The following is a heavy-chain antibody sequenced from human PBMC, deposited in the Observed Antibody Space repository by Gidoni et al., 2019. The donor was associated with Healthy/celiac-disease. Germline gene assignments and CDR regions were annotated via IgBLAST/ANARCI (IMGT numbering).Heavy chain of an antibody. CDR1: GFTFSSYA. CDR3: AKDGHSQFDY. J-gene: IGHJ4*02. CDR2: IRSSGGRT. V-gene: IGHV3-23*01. Sequence: EVQLLESGGGLVQPGGSLRRSCAAYGFTFSSYAMSWVRQSPGKGREWVSAIRSSGGRTYYADPVKGRFTISRDNSKNTLYLQMNSLRAEDTAVYYCAKDGHSQFDYWGQGTLVTVSS. D-gene: IGHD5-18*01.